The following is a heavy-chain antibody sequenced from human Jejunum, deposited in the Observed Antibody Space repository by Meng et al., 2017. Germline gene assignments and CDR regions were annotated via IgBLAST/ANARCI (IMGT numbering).Heavy chain of an antibody. V-gene: IGHV3-66*02. CDR1: GFTVSSNY. CDR3: AGDSSGWYVAY. Sequence: GGSLRLSCAASGFTVSSNYMNWVRQAPGKGLEWVSVIYRGGNTYYAESVKGRFTISRDNSKNTLYLQMNSLRAEDTAVYFCAGDSSGWYVAYWGQGTLVTVSS. J-gene: IGHJ4*02. CDR2: IYRGGNT. D-gene: IGHD6-19*01.